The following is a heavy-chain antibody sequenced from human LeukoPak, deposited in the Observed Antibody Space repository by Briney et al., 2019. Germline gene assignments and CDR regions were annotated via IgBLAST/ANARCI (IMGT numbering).Heavy chain of an antibody. D-gene: IGHD2-2*01. CDR3: AVDIVVVPAATREGYYMDV. CDR2: ISSSGSTI. Sequence: TGGSLRLSCAASGFTFSNYYMSWIRQAPGKGLEWVSYISSSGSTIYYADSVKGRFTISRDNAKNSLYLQMNSLRAEDTAVYYCAVDIVVVPAATREGYYMDVWGKGTTVTVSS. J-gene: IGHJ6*03. V-gene: IGHV3-11*04. CDR1: GFTFSNYY.